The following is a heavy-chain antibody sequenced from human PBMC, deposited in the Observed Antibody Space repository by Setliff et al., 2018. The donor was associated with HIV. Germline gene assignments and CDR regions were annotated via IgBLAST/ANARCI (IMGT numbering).Heavy chain of an antibody. V-gene: IGHV1-46*01. CDR2: INPSGGSS. D-gene: IGHD2-2*01. CDR3: ARGWESRYQLLPGPFDY. CDR1: GYTFTSYY. J-gene: IGHJ4*02. Sequence: ASVKVSCKASGYTFTSYYMNWVRQAPGQGLEWMGIINPSGGSSTYAQKFQGRVAMTRDTSTSTVYMELSSLRSEDTAVYYCARGWESRYQLLPGPFDYWGQGTLVTVSS.